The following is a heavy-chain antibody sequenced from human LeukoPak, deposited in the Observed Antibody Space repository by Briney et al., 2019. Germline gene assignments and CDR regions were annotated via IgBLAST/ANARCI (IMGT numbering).Heavy chain of an antibody. Sequence: ASVRVSCKASGYTFTSDYMHWVRQAPGQGLEWMGIINPSGGSTSYAQKFQGRVTMTRDTSTSTVYMELSSLRSEDTAVYYCARDRDWAGYSYGFYYWGQGTLVTVSS. CDR3: ARDRDWAGYSYGFYY. J-gene: IGHJ4*02. D-gene: IGHD5-18*01. V-gene: IGHV1-46*01. CDR2: INPSGGST. CDR1: GYTFTSDY.